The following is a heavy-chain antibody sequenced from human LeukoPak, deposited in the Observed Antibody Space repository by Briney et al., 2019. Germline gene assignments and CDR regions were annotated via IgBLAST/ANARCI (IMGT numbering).Heavy chain of an antibody. CDR2: ISDSGVTT. D-gene: IGHD4-17*01. Sequence: GGSLRLSCAASGLTFSSYAMTWVRQAPGKGLGWVSAISDSGVTTYYADSVKGRFTISRDNSKNTLFLQMNSLTAEDTAVYYCANSRTAVNYFDYWGQGTPVIVSS. CDR3: ANSRTAVNYFDY. J-gene: IGHJ4*02. CDR1: GLTFSSYA. V-gene: IGHV3-23*01.